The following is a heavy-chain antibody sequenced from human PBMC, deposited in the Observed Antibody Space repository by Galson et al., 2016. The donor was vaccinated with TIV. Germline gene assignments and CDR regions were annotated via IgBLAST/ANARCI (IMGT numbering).Heavy chain of an antibody. V-gene: IGHV5-51*01. D-gene: IGHD2-21*01. Sequence: QSGAEVKKPGESLKISCQASGYRITNYWIGWVRQMPGKGLEWVGIFYPGDGSTKYSPSFQGRVTISADKSSNTANLQLRSLRPEDTAVYFCARERRHCGNECFLRYYYGMDAWGQGTTVTVSS. CDR2: FYPGDGST. CDR1: GYRITNYW. CDR3: ARERRHCGNECFLRYYYGMDA. J-gene: IGHJ6*02.